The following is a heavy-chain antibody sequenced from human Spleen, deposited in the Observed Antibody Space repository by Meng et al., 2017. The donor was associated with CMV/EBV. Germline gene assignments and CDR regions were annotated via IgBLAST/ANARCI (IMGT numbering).Heavy chain of an antibody. CDR3: ARATEPVVLIATYFDY. J-gene: IGHJ4*02. D-gene: IGHD2-21*01. CDR1: GHSIASSG. CDR2: ISTYNGNV. Sequence: ASVKVSCKASGHSIASSGISWVRQAPGQGLEWMGWISTYNGNVNYAQKFQGRVTMTTDTNYVQKLHGRVSMGTDTSTTTAYMELRSLRSDDTAVYYCARATEPVVLIATYFDYWGQGTLVTVSS. V-gene: IGHV1-18*01.